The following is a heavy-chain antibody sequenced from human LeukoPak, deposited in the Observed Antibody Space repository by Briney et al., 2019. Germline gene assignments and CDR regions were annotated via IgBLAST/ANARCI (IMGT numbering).Heavy chain of an antibody. CDR1: GFTFSSSA. CDR3: ARDGYGLDTPMVSTIFDY. V-gene: IGHV3-30-3*01. CDR2: ISYDGSNK. Sequence: GGSLRLSCAASGFTFSSSAMHWVRQAPGKGLEWVAVISYDGSNKYYAGSVKGRFTISRDNSKDTLYLQMNSLRAEDTAVYYCARDGYGLDTPMVSTIFDYWGQGTLVTVSS. D-gene: IGHD5-18*01. J-gene: IGHJ4*02.